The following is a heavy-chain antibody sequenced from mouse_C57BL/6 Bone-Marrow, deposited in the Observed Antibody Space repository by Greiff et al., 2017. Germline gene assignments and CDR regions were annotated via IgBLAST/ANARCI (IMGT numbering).Heavy chain of an antibody. CDR3: IIYYYGSSYWYFDV. D-gene: IGHD1-1*01. V-gene: IGHV14-1*01. CDR2: IDPEDGDT. CDR1: GFNIKDYY. J-gene: IGHJ1*03. Sequence: DVQLQESGAELVRPGASVKLSCTASGFNIKDYYMHWVKPRPEQGLEWIGRIDPEDGDTEYAPKFQGKATMTADTSSNTAYLQLSSLTSEDTAVYYCIIYYYGSSYWYFDVWGTGTTVTVSS.